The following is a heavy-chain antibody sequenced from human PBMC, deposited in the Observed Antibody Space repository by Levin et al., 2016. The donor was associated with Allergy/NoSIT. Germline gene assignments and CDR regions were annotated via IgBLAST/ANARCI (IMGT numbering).Heavy chain of an antibody. Sequence: ASVKVSCKASVYIFTAYGVTWVRQAPGQGLEWMGWISAYNGDTLYAQRLQGRATLTTDTSTSTAYMELRDLTPDDTAVYYCARSCPSGDCYGDFWGQGTLVTVSS. V-gene: IGHV1-18*01. D-gene: IGHD2-21*02. CDR3: ARSCPSGDCYGDF. J-gene: IGHJ4*02. CDR2: ISAYNGDT. CDR1: VYIFTAYG.